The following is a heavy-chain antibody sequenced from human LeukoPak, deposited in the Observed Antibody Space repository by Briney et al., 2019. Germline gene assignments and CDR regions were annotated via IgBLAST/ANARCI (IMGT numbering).Heavy chain of an antibody. D-gene: IGHD3-10*01. CDR2: INHSGST. CDR1: GASFSGYY. V-gene: IGHV4-34*01. CDR3: ASGDGGLLWFGELFDP. J-gene: IGHJ5*02. Sequence: RPSETLSLTCAVYGASFSGYYWSWIRQPPGKGLEWLGEINHSGSTNYNPSLKSRVTISVDTSKNQFSLKLSSVTAADTAVYYCASGDGGLLWFGELFDPWGQGTLVTVSS.